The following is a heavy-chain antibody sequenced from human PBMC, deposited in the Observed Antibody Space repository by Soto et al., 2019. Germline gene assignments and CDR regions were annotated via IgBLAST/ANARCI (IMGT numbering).Heavy chain of an antibody. CDR3: AREKVGAVDY. J-gene: IGHJ4*02. D-gene: IGHD1-26*01. Sequence: QVQLVQSGAGVKKPGASVRVSCKASGYTLTSYDINWGRQATGQGFEWMGWMNPNSGNTGYAQKFQGRVTMTRNTSISTAYMELSSLRSEDTAVYYCAREKVGAVDYWGQGTLVTVSS. CDR2: MNPNSGNT. V-gene: IGHV1-8*01. CDR1: GYTLTSYD.